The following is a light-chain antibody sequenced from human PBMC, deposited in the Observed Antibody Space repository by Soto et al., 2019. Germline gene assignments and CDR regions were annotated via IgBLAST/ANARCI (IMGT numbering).Light chain of an antibody. CDR2: GAS. CDR1: QSVSSS. Sequence: EIAMTQSPVTMSVSPGERATLSCRASQSVSSSLAWYQQKPGQAPRLLIYGASTRATGIPARFSGSGSGTEFTLTISSLQSEDFAVYYCQQYNNWWTFGQGTKVDI. CDR3: QQYNNWWT. V-gene: IGKV3-15*01. J-gene: IGKJ1*01.